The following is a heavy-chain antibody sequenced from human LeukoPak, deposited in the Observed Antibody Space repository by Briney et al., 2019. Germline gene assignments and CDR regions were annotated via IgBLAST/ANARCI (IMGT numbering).Heavy chain of an antibody. CDR3: ARSIITMVRGVIITGFDY. CDR2: IIPIFGTA. CDR1: GGTFSSYA. D-gene: IGHD3-10*01. V-gene: IGHV1-69*13. J-gene: IGHJ4*02. Sequence: ASVKVSCKASGGTFSSYAISWVRQAPGQGLEWMGGIIPIFGTANYAQKFQGRVTITADESTSTAYMELSSLRSEDTAVYYCARSIITMVRGVIITGFDYWGQGTLVTVSS.